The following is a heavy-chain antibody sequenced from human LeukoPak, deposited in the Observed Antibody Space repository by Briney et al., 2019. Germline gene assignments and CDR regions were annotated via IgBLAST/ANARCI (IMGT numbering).Heavy chain of an antibody. V-gene: IGHV4-38-2*02. D-gene: IGHD3-22*01. J-gene: IGHJ4*02. CDR1: GYSVTTGYY. Sequence: SETLSLTCTVSGYSVTTGYYWGWIRQTPERGLEWIGSVSHRGITCYSPSLQSRVTISVDTSKNQLSLRLTSVTAADTAVYYCTRDSFDSTGFGTRWGQGTLITVSS. CDR2: VSHRGIT. CDR3: TRDSFDSTGFGTR.